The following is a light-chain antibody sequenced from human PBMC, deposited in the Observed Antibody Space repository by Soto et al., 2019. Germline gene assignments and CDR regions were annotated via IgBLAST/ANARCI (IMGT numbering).Light chain of an antibody. V-gene: IGKV3-20*01. CDR1: QSVSNNY. CDR2: GAS. CDR3: QQYGSSGT. J-gene: IGKJ1*01. Sequence: EIVLTQSPCTVSLSPLERSTLSCRASQSVSNNYLAWYQQKPGQAPRLLIYGASNRATGIPDRFSGSGSGTDFTLTISRLEPEDFAVYYCQQYGSSGTFGQGTKV.